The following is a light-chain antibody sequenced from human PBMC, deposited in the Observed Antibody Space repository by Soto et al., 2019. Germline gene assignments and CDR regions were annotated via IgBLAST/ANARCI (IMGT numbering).Light chain of an antibody. CDR1: SSNIGSNY. CDR2: RNN. Sequence: QSVLTQSPSASGTPGQRVTISCSGSSSNIGSNYVYWYQQLPGTAPKLLIYRNNQRPSGVPDRLSGSKSGTSASLAISGLRSEDEADYYCAAWDDSLSGLYVFGTGIKVTVL. V-gene: IGLV1-47*01. CDR3: AAWDDSLSGLYV. J-gene: IGLJ1*01.